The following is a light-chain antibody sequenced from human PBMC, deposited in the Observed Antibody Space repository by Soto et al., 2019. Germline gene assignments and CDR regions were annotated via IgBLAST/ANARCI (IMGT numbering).Light chain of an antibody. J-gene: IGLJ2*01. CDR2: EVS. V-gene: IGLV2-14*01. CDR3: SSDTSSSTV. Sequence: QSVLTQPASVSGSPGQSITISCTGTSSDVGGYNYVSWYQQHPGKAPKLMIYEVSNRPSGVSNRFSGSKSGNTASLTISGLQAEDEADYYCSSDTSSSTVFGGGTKLTVL. CDR1: SSDVGGYNY.